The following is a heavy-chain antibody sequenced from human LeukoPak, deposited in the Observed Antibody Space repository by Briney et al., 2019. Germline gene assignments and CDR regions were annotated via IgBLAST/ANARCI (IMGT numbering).Heavy chain of an antibody. CDR2: IWYDGSNK. V-gene: IGHV3-33*01. CDR3: ASLFGYCSSTSCYPDLFDY. D-gene: IGHD2-2*03. Sequence: GGSLRLSCAASGFTFSSYGMHWVRKAPGKGLEWVAVIWYDGSNKYYADSVKGRFTISRDNSKNTLYLQMNSLRAEDTAVYYCASLFGYCSSTSCYPDLFDYWGQGTLVTVSS. J-gene: IGHJ4*02. CDR1: GFTFSSYG.